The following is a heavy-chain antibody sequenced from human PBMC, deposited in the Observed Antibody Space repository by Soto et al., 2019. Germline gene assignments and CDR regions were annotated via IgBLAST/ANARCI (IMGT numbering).Heavy chain of an antibody. D-gene: IGHD3-22*01. J-gene: IGHJ4*02. V-gene: IGHV4-31*03. CDR2: IYYSGST. CDR1: GGSISSGGYY. Sequence: PSETLSLTCTVSGGSISSGGYYWSWIRQHPGKGLEWIGYIYYSGSTYYNPSLKSRVTISVDTSKNQFSLKLSSVTAADTAVYYCARLSDYDSSGYPGSFDYWGQGTQVTVSS. CDR3: ARLSDYDSSGYPGSFDY.